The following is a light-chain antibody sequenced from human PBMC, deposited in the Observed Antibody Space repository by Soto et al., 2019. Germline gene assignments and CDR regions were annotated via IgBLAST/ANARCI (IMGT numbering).Light chain of an antibody. CDR3: QQYGSSGT. Sequence: EIVLTQSPGTLSLSPGERATLSCRASQSVINNYLAWYQQKPGQAPRLLSYGASNRATGIPDRFSGSGSGTDFTLTISRLEPEDFAVYYCQQYGSSGTFGQGTKVDIK. V-gene: IGKV3-20*01. J-gene: IGKJ1*01. CDR2: GAS. CDR1: QSVINNY.